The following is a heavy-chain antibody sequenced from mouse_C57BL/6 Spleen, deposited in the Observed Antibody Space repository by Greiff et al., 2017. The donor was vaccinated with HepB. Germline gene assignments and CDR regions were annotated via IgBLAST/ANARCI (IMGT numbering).Heavy chain of an antibody. CDR2: ISYSGST. Sequence: EVQLVESGPGMVKPSQSLSLTCTVTGYSITSGYDWHWIRHFPGNKLEWMGYISYSGSTNYNPSLKSRISITHDTSKNHFFLKLNSVTTEDTATYYCAREGENYYGYDVGAMDYWGQGTSVTVSS. J-gene: IGHJ4*01. CDR3: AREGENYYGYDVGAMDY. V-gene: IGHV3-1*01. CDR1: GYSITSGYD. D-gene: IGHD2-2*01.